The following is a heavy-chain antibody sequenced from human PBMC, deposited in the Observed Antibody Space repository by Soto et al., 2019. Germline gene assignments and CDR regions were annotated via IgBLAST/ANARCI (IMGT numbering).Heavy chain of an antibody. J-gene: IGHJ4*02. CDR2: MRQDGSEK. CDR3: ATDAGYSSSYFGC. V-gene: IGHV3-7*04. CDR1: GFTFSSYW. D-gene: IGHD6-13*01. Sequence: EVQLVESGGGLVQPGGSLRLSCAASGFTFSSYWMSWVRQAPGKGLEWVANMRQDGSEKYYVDSVKGRFTISRDNAKNTLYMQMNGSGAEGAVGYYCATDAGYSSSYFGCWGQGSLVTVSS.